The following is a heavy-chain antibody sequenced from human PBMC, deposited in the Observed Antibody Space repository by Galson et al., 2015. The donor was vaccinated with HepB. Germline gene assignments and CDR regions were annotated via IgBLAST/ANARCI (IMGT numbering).Heavy chain of an antibody. CDR3: ITWARVAVVLTGFDY. D-gene: IGHD6-19*01. CDR2: IKSKTDGGTT. V-gene: IGHV3-15*01. Sequence: SLRLSCAASGFTFSNAWMSWVRQAPGKGLEWVGRIKSKTDGGTTDYAAPVTVRFTIIRHDSKHTLSLHMNSLNTEDTSVYYCITWARVAVVLTGFDYCGQGTLVTASS. J-gene: IGHJ4*02. CDR1: GFTFSNAW.